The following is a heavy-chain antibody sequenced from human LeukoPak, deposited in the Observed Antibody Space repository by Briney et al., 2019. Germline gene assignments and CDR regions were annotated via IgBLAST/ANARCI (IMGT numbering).Heavy chain of an antibody. J-gene: IGHJ4*02. CDR3: AKDSIDVIAVYYFDY. Sequence: PGGSLRLSCAASGFTFSSYYMSWVRQAPGKGLEWVSAISGSGGGAYYANSVKGRFTISRDNSKNTLYLQMNSLRAEDTAVYYCAKDSIDVIAVYYFDYWGQGTLVTVSS. D-gene: IGHD2-21*01. V-gene: IGHV3-23*01. CDR2: ISGSGGGA. CDR1: GFTFSSYY.